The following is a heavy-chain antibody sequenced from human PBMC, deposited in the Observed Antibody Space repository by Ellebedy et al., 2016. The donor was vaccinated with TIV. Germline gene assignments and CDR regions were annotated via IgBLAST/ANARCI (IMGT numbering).Heavy chain of an antibody. J-gene: IGHJ4*02. V-gene: IGHV3-66*01. CDR1: GFTVSRSY. D-gene: IGHD1-26*01. Sequence: GESLKISCAASGFTVSRSYMSWVRQAPGKGLEWVSTFYRNDNTQYADPVRGRFTISRDPSRNTMSLEMTRLRVEDTALYDCAKGRDILHYLTFWGQGTLISVSS. CDR3: AKGRDILHYLTF. CDR2: FYRNDNT.